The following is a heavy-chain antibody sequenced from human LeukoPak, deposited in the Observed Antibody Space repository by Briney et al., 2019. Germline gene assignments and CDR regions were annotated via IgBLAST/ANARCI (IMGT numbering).Heavy chain of an antibody. CDR2: IYYSGST. Sequence: SETLPLTCAVSGGSISSGDYYWSWIRQPPGTGLEWIGYIYYSGSTSYNPSLKSRVTISVDTSKNQFSLKLTSVTATDTAVYYCARGPNYVWGSYRYFDYWGQGTLVTVSS. D-gene: IGHD3-16*02. J-gene: IGHJ4*02. V-gene: IGHV4-30-4*01. CDR1: GGSISSGDYY. CDR3: ARGPNYVWGSYRYFDY.